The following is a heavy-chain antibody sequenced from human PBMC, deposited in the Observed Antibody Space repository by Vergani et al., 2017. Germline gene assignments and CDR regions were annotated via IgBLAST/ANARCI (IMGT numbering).Heavy chain of an antibody. D-gene: IGHD1-26*01. J-gene: IGHJ6*02. Sequence: EVQLVQSGAEVKKPGESLKISCKGSGYNFTNFWIGWVRQMPGKGLDWMGIIYPADSYIRYSPSFQGQVTISADKAISTAYLQWSSLKASDTALYYCARGLGGTYFYYYYMDVWGQGTTVTVS. CDR3: ARGLGGTYFYYYYMDV. V-gene: IGHV5-51*01. CDR2: IYPADSYI. CDR1: GYNFTNFW.